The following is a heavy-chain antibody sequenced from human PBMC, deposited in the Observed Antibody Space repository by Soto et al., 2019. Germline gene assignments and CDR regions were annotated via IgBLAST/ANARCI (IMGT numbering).Heavy chain of an antibody. CDR3: ARGSSGHGFSFDP. D-gene: IGHD6-19*01. Sequence: SETLSLTCTVSGGSISSGDYYWTWIRQPPGKGLEWIGYIYYSGTTYYNPSLKSRVTISVDTSKNQFSLKLSSVTAADTAVYYCARGSSGHGFSFDPWGQGTLVTVSS. CDR1: GGSISSGDYY. CDR2: IYYSGTT. V-gene: IGHV4-30-4*01. J-gene: IGHJ5*02.